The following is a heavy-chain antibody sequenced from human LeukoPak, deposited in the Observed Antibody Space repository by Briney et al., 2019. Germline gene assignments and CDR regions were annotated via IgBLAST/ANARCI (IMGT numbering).Heavy chain of an antibody. J-gene: IGHJ2*01. CDR2: IGSSDGRT. D-gene: IGHD7-27*01. CDR3: ANPWGSGWYFDL. V-gene: IGHV3-23*01. Sequence: GGSLRLSCATSGFTFSHYSMNWVRQAAGKGLEWVSRIGSSDGRTYYADSVRGRFTISRDNPKNTLYLQMNSLRDDDTAVYYCANPWGSGWYFDLWGRGTLVTVSS. CDR1: GFTFSHYS.